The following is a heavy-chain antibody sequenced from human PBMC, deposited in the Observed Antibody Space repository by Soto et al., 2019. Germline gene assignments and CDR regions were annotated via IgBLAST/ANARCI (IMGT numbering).Heavy chain of an antibody. J-gene: IGHJ6*02. Sequence: PSETLSLTCAVYGGSFSGYYWSWIRQPPGKGLEWIGEINHSGSTNYNPSLKSRVTISVDTSKNQFSLKLSSVTAADTAVYYCARGRAGAGNLYYYYYGMGVWGQGTTVTSP. D-gene: IGHD6-19*01. CDR1: GGSFSGYY. V-gene: IGHV4-34*01. CDR2: INHSGST. CDR3: ARGRAGAGNLYYYYYGMGV.